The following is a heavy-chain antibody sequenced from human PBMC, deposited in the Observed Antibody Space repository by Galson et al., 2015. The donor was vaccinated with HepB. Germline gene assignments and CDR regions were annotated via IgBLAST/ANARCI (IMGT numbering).Heavy chain of an antibody. J-gene: IGHJ6*03. CDR3: ARVYCSSTSCYEFYYYYMDV. D-gene: IGHD2-2*01. V-gene: IGHV1-69*10. Sequence: SVKVSCKASGGTFSSYAISWVRQAPGQGLEWMGGIIPILGIANYAQKFQGRVTITADKSTSTAYMELSSLRSEDTAVYYCARVYCSSTSCYEFYYYYMDVWGKGTTVTVSS. CDR2: IIPILGIA. CDR1: GGTFSSYA.